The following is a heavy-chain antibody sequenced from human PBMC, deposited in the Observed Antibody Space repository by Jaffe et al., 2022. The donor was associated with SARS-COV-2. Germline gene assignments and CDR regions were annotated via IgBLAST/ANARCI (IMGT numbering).Heavy chain of an antibody. D-gene: IGHD2-2*01. Sequence: EVQLVESGGDLVKPGGSLRLSCAASGFTFNNAWMSWVRQAPGKGLEWVGRISSGTDVGTADYAAPVKGRFSISRDDSKNTLYLQMNSLKTEDTAVYYCTTYPEGYCSSTTCWGYNVFWGQGTLVTVSS. CDR1: GFTFNNAW. CDR2: ISSGTDVGTA. V-gene: IGHV3-15*01. J-gene: IGHJ4*02. CDR3: TTYPEGYCSSTTCWGYNVF.